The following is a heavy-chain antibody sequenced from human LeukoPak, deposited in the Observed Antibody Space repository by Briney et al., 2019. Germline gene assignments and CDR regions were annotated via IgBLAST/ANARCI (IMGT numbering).Heavy chain of an antibody. V-gene: IGHV3-48*03. Sequence: GGSLRLSCAASGFTFSSYEMNCVRQAPGKGPEWVSYISSSGSTIYYADSVKGRFTISRDNAKNSLYLQMNSLRAEDTAVYYCASGRPVYDFWSGYYSRWFDPWGQGTLVTVSS. D-gene: IGHD3-3*01. CDR3: ASGRPVYDFWSGYYSRWFDP. CDR2: ISSSGSTI. CDR1: GFTFSSYE. J-gene: IGHJ5*02.